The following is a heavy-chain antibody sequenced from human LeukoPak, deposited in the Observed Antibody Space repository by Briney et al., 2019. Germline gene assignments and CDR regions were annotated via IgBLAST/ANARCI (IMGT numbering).Heavy chain of an antibody. J-gene: IGHJ4*02. CDR1: GFTFSSYS. V-gene: IGHV3-21*01. CDR2: ISSSSYI. CDR3: ATTRGRWSSPNRYFDY. D-gene: IGHD5-24*01. Sequence: GGSLRLSCAASGFTFSSYSMNWVRQAPGKGLEWVSSISSSSYIYYADSVKGRFTISRDNAKNSLYLQMNSLRAEDTAVYYCATTRGRWSSPNRYFDYWGQGTLVTVSS.